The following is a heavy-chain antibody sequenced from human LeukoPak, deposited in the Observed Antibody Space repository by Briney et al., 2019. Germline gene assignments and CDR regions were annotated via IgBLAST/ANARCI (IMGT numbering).Heavy chain of an antibody. D-gene: IGHD5-18*01. CDR3: ARQRPNSYGFSTRPYYFDY. CDR2: IYYSGST. Sequence: SETLSLTCTVSGGSISSSSYYWGWIRQPPGKGLEWIGSIYYSGSTYYNPSLKSRVTISVDTSKNQFSLKLSSVTAADTAVYYCARQRPNSYGFSTRPYYFDYWGQGTLVTVSS. CDR1: GGSISSSSYY. V-gene: IGHV4-39*07. J-gene: IGHJ4*02.